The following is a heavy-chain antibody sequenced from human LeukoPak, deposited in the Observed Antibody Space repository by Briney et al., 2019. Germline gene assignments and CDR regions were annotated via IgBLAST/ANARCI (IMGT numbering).Heavy chain of an antibody. CDR1: GFTFSSYA. Sequence: GGSLRLSCAASGFTFSSYAMHWVRQAPGKGLEWVAVISYDGSNKYYADSVKGRFTISRDNSKNTLYLQMNSLRAEDTAVYYCARGVGYYENSGTIDYWGQGTLVTVSS. CDR2: ISYDGSNK. D-gene: IGHD3-22*01. V-gene: IGHV3-30*04. J-gene: IGHJ4*02. CDR3: ARGVGYYENSGTIDY.